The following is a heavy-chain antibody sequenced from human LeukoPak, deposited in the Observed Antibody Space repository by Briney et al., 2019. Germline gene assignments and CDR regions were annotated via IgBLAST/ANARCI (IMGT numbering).Heavy chain of an antibody. D-gene: IGHD6-13*01. CDR2: ISTYNGNT. CDR1: GYTFTSYG. V-gene: IGHV1-18*01. Sequence: GASVKVSCKASGYTFTSYGITWVRQAPGQGLEWMGWISTYNGNTNYAQKLQGRVTMTTDTSTSTVYMELRSLRSDDTAVYYCARAGYYNSSWSFDYWGQGTLVTVSS. CDR3: ARAGYYNSSWSFDY. J-gene: IGHJ4*02.